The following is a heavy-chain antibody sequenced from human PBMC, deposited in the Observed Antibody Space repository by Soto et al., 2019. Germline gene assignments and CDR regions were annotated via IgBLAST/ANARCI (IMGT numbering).Heavy chain of an antibody. J-gene: IGHJ4*02. CDR1: GFTVSSNY. CDR2: LYSGGST. D-gene: IGHD2-15*01. CDR3: ARQVGLYYFDH. Sequence: EVQLVESGGGLVQPGGSLRLSCEASGFTVSSNYMSWVRQAPGKGLEWVSVLYSGGSTHYADSVKGRFTISRHNPTNTLYLQMTSLRIEDTAVYYCARQVGLYYFDHWGQGTLVTVSS. V-gene: IGHV3-53*04.